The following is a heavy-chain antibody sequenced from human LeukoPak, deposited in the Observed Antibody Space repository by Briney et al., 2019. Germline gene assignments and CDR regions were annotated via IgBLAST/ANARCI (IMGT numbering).Heavy chain of an antibody. CDR3: AREYYDSSGYPQPFDF. J-gene: IGHJ4*02. Sequence: GGSLRLSCAASGFGFRKHWMHWVRQAPGKGLVWVSRISNEESTTTYADSVKGRFTISRDNAKKMLYLQMNSLRAEDTAVYYCAREYYDSSGYPQPFDFWGQGTLVTVSS. V-gene: IGHV3-74*01. CDR2: ISNEESTT. D-gene: IGHD3-22*01. CDR1: GFGFRKHW.